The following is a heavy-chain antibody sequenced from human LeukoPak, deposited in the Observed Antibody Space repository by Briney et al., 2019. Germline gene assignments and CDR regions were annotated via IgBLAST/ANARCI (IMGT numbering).Heavy chain of an antibody. Sequence: SETLSLTCTVSGGSVSSSSYSWGWIRQPPGKGLEWIGSIYYTGSTYYNPSLKSRVTISVDTSPNQFSLKLNSVTAADAAVYYCATTGNSYYYYMDVWGIGTTVTVSS. V-gene: IGHV4-39*01. J-gene: IGHJ6*03. D-gene: IGHD5-24*01. CDR2: IYYTGST. CDR1: GGSVSSSSYS. CDR3: ATTGNSYYYYMDV.